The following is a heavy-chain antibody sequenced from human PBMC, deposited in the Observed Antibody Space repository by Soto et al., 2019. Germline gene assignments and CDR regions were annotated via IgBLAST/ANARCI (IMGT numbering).Heavy chain of an antibody. CDR3: DRHRRHDYRSGYPDY. CDR1: GGSISSGDYY. Sequence: SETLSLTCTVSGGSISSGDYYWSWIRQPPGKGLEWIGYIYYSGSTYYNPTLKSRVYISVDTSKNQFSLNLTSVTAADTAVYYCDRHRRHDYRSGYPDYWGQGTLVTVYS. D-gene: IGHD3-3*01. J-gene: IGHJ4*02. CDR2: IYYSGST. V-gene: IGHV4-30-4*01.